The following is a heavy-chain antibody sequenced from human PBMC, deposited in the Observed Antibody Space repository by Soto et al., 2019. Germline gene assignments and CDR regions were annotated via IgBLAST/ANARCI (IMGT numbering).Heavy chain of an antibody. D-gene: IGHD4-4*01. V-gene: IGHV3-7*03. J-gene: IGHJ5*02. CDR1: GVTCSGYR. Sequence: PXGSLRGYCLDFGVTCSGYRMSWVRQAIGKGLEWVADIKHDGRVHYYLDSVKGRLTISRDNAKKQLYLQMNGLRAEDTAPYYFARATYSNAWDRFNPWGQGTRFTVSS. CDR2: IKHDGRVH. CDR3: ARATYSNAWDRFNP.